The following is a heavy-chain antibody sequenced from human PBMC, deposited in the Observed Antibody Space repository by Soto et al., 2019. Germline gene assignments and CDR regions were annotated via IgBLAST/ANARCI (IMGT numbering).Heavy chain of an antibody. V-gene: IGHV3-23*01. Sequence: PGGSLRLSCAASGFTFSSYAISWVRQAPGKGLEWVSAISGSGGSTYYADSVKGRFTISRDNSKNTLYLQMNSLRAEDTAVYYCAKVVYDFWSGYYPLDYWGQGTLVTVSS. D-gene: IGHD3-3*01. J-gene: IGHJ4*02. CDR3: AKVVYDFWSGYYPLDY. CDR1: GFTFSSYA. CDR2: ISGSGGST.